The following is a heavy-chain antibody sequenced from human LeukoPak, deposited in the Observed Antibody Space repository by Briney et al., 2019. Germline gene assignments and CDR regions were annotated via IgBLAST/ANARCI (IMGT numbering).Heavy chain of an antibody. D-gene: IGHD5-18*01. J-gene: IGHJ3*02. CDR1: GYTSTSYY. Sequence: GASVKVSCKASGYTSTSYYMHWVRQAPGQGLEWMGIINPSGDSTSYTQKFQGRVTMTRDTSTSTVYMELSSLRSEDTAVYYCAIEVGIQRPLIWGQGTMVTVSS. CDR3: AIEVGIQRPLI. V-gene: IGHV1-46*01. CDR2: INPSGDST.